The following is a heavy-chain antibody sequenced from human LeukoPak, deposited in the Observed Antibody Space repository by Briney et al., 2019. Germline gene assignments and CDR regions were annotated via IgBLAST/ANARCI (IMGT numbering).Heavy chain of an antibody. Sequence: SETLSLTCAVYGGSFSGYYWSWIRQPPGKGLEWIGEINHGGSTNYNPSLKSRVTISVDTSKNQFSLKLSSVTAADTAVYYCARIRGRGYCSGGSCSRRGERRRHEGGNWFDPWGQGTLVTVSS. V-gene: IGHV4-34*01. D-gene: IGHD2-15*01. J-gene: IGHJ5*02. CDR3: ARIRGRGYCSGGSCSRRGERRRHEGGNWFDP. CDR2: INHGGST. CDR1: GGSFSGYY.